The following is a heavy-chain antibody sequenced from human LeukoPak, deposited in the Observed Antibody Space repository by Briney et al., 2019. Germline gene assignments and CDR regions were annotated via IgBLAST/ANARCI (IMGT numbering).Heavy chain of an antibody. CDR3: ARAFVRIAAAGTLDY. Sequence: GGSLRLSCAASGFTFSSYWMSWVRQAPGKGLEWVSAISGSGGSTYYADSVKGRFTISRDNAKNSLYLQMNSLRAEDTAVYYCARAFVRIAAAGTLDYWGQGTLVTVSS. CDR2: ISGSGGST. J-gene: IGHJ4*02. CDR1: GFTFSSYW. V-gene: IGHV3-23*01. D-gene: IGHD6-13*01.